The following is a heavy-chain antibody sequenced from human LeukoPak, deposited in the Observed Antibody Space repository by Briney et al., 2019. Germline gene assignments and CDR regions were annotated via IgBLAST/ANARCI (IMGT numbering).Heavy chain of an antibody. CDR1: GGSISSYY. D-gene: IGHD6-19*01. J-gene: IGHJ4*02. V-gene: IGHV4-59*01. Sequence: SETLSLTRTVSGGSISSYYWRWIRQPPGKGLEWIGYMYYSGSTNYNPSLMSRVTISVDTSKNQFSLKLSSVTAADTAVYYCARSSSGWYFMDYWGQGTLVTVSS. CDR3: ARSSSGWYFMDY. CDR2: MYYSGST.